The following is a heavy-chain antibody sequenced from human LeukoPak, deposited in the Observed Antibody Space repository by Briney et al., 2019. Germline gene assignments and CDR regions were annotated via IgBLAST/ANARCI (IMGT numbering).Heavy chain of an antibody. V-gene: IGHV3-66*01. CDR1: GFTVSSNF. D-gene: IGHD1-26*01. CDR2: IYTSGVT. Sequence: GGSLRLSCAVSGFTVSSNFMSWVRQAPGKGPEWVSVIYTSGVTYYADSVRGRFTISRDNSKNTLYLQMDSLTADDTAVYYCARGDAGGTYSFDYWGQGTLVTVSS. CDR3: ARGDAGGTYSFDY. J-gene: IGHJ4*02.